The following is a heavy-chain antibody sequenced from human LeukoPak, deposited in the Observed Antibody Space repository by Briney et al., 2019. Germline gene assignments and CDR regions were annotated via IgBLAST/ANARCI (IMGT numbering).Heavy chain of an antibody. CDR3: ARTQGSSGWPWSYYYYGMDV. V-gene: IGHV1-18*01. D-gene: IGHD6-19*01. Sequence: ASVKVSCKASGYTFTSYGIRWVRQAPGQGLEWMGWISAYNGNTNYAQKLQGRVTMTTDTSTSTAYMELSSLRSEDTAVYYCARTQGSSGWPWSYYYYGMDVWGQGTTVTVSS. CDR2: ISAYNGNT. CDR1: GYTFTSYG. J-gene: IGHJ6*02.